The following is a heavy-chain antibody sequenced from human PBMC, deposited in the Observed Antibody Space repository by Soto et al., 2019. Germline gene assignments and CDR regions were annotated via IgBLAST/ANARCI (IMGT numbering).Heavy chain of an antibody. V-gene: IGHV3-15*01. D-gene: IGHD2-15*01. J-gene: IGHJ5*02. CDR1: GFTFSDAW. Sequence: PGGSLRLSRAASGFTFSDAWMSWVRQAPGKGLDWVGRIKSKSDGGTTEYAAPVRGRFTISRDDSKNTLYLQMNSLKTEDTAVYYCTTDLWRIAVVVGSTGYFNPWGQGTPVTVSS. CDR3: TTDLWRIAVVVGSTGYFNP. CDR2: IKSKSDGGTT.